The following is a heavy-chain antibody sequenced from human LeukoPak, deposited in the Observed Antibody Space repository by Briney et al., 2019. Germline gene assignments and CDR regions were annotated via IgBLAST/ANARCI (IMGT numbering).Heavy chain of an antibody. CDR3: ARSLSLVRGVIHYFDN. CDR2: MNPDIGNT. Sequence: ASVKVSCKASGYTFPNYDINWVRQATGQGLEWMGWMNPDIGNTAYVQKFQGRVTMTRNTSISTAYMELSSLRPEDTAVYYCARSLSLVRGVIHYFDNWGQGTLVTVSS. V-gene: IGHV1-8*01. J-gene: IGHJ4*02. D-gene: IGHD3-10*01. CDR1: GYTFPNYD.